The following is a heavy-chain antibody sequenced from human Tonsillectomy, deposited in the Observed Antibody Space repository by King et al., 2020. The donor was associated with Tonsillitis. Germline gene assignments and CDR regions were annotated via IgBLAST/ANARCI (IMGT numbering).Heavy chain of an antibody. J-gene: IGHJ5*02. CDR2: ISWNSGSR. Sequence: VQLVESGGGLVQPGRSLRLSCAASGFTFDDYAMHWVRQVPGKGLEWVSGISWNSGSRGYADSVKGRFTISRDNAKNSLYLQMNSLRAEDTALYHCVKDNNTSGYLYHNWFDPWGQGTLVTVSS. CDR1: GFTFDDYA. CDR3: VKDNNTSGYLYHNWFDP. V-gene: IGHV3-9*01. D-gene: IGHD3-22*01.